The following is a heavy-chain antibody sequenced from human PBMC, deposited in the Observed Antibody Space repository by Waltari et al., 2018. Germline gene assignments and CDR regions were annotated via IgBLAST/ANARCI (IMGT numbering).Heavy chain of an antibody. J-gene: IGHJ6*03. CDR3: ARAPGGAYMDV. Sequence: QVQLQESGPGLVKPSQTLSLTCTVSGGSISSGSYYWSWIRQPAGKGLEWIGRIYTSGSTNYNPSLKSRVTISVDTSKNQFSRKLSSVTAADTAVYYCARAPGGAYMDVWGKGTTVTVSS. CDR2: IYTSGST. V-gene: IGHV4-61*02. D-gene: IGHD3-16*01. CDR1: GGSISSGSYY.